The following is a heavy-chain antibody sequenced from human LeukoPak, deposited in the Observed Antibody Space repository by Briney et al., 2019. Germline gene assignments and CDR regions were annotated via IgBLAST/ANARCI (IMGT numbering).Heavy chain of an antibody. CDR2: IIPIFGTA. CDR1: GGTFSSYA. D-gene: IGHD6-13*01. V-gene: IGHV1-69*13. CDR3: AKGGSSWSEIDY. J-gene: IGHJ4*02. Sequence: SVKVSCKASGGTFSSYAISWVRQAPGQGLEWMGGIIPIFGTANYAQKFQGRVTITADESTSTAYMELGSLRAEDTAVYYCAKGGSSWSEIDYWGQGTLVTVSS.